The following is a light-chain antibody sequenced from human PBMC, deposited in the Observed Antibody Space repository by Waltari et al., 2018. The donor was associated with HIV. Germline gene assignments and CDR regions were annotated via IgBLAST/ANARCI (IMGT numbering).Light chain of an antibody. CDR1: SSDVGGYNY. V-gene: IGLV2-11*01. J-gene: IGLJ2*01. CDR3: CSYAGSYTWV. Sequence: QSALTQPRSVSGSPGQSVTISCTGTSSDVGGYNYVSWYQQHPGKAPNLMIYDVSNRPAVVPDRFSGSKSGNTASLTISGLQAEDEAEYYCCSYAGSYTWVFGGGTKLTVL. CDR2: DVS.